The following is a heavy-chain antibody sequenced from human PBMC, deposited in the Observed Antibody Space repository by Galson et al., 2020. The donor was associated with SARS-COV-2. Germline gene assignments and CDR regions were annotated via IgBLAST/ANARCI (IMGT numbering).Heavy chain of an antibody. CDR1: GFIFRDAW. J-gene: IGHJ6*02. D-gene: IGHD3-22*01. Sequence: GGSLRLSCVASGFIFRDAWMTWVRQAPGKGLEWVGRIKSKTDGGTTDYAAPVQGRFTISRDDSKNTLYLQMNNLKMEDTAVYYCSTGIIYYDSDHSPAGYHFYAMDVWGQGTTVTVSS. CDR2: IKSKTDGGTT. CDR3: STGIIYYDSDHSPAGYHFYAMDV. V-gene: IGHV3-15*01.